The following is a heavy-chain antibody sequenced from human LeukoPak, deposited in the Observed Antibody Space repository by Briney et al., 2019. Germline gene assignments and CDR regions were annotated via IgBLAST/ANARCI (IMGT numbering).Heavy chain of an antibody. J-gene: IGHJ6*03. D-gene: IGHD2-2*02. V-gene: IGHV3-20*04. CDR3: ARESIKYQLLYQPNYYMDV. CDR1: GFTFDDYG. CDR2: INWNGGST. Sequence: GGSLRLSCAATGFTFDDYGMSWVRQAPGKGLEWSSGINWNGGSTGYADSVKGRFTISRDNAKNSLYLQMNSLRAEDTALYYCARESIKYQLLYQPNYYMDVWGKGTTVTVSS.